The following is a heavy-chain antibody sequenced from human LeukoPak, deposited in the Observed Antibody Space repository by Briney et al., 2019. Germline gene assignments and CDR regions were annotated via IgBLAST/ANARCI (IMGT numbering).Heavy chain of an antibody. CDR1: GGTFNSYT. D-gene: IGHD1-26*01. V-gene: IGHV1-69*04. Sequence: GASVKVSCKASGGTFNSYTIRWVRQAPGQGGEWMGRIIPILGIANYAQKFQGRVTITADKPTRTAYMELSSLRSEDTAVYYCARDVGATTDYWGQGTLVTVSS. J-gene: IGHJ4*02. CDR3: ARDVGATTDY. CDR2: IIPILGIA.